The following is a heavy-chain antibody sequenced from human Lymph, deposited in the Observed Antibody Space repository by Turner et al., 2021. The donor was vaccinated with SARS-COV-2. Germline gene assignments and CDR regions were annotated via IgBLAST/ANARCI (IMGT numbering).Heavy chain of an antibody. Sequence: QVQLVQSGAEVKKPGSSVKVSCKASGGTFSSSAISWVRQAPGQGLEWMGGITPLLAKANYEQTFQGRDTITADKSTSTAYMELSSLRSEDTAVYFCARIAAPGMGGGVHYYYYAMDVWGQGTTVTVSS. J-gene: IGHJ6*02. V-gene: IGHV1-69*10. CDR2: ITPLLAKA. CDR3: ARIAAPGMGGGVHYYYYAMDV. D-gene: IGHD6-13*01. CDR1: GGTFSSSA.